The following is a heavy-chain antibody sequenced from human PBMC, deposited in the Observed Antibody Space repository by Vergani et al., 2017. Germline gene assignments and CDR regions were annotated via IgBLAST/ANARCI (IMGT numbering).Heavy chain of an antibody. D-gene: IGHD6-6*01. V-gene: IGHV4-31*03. Sequence: QVQLQESGPGLVKPSQTLSLTCTVSGGSISSGGYYWSWIRQHPGKGLEWIGYIYYSGSTYYNPSLKSRVTISVDTSKNQFSLKLSSVTAADTAVYYCARGLFSSSSARASRTARRWFDPWGQGTLVTVSS. J-gene: IGHJ5*02. CDR2: IYYSGST. CDR1: GGSISSGGYY. CDR3: ARGLFSSSSARASRTARRWFDP.